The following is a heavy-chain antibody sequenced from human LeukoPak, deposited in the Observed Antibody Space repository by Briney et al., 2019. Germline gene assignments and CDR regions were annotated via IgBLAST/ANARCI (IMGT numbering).Heavy chain of an antibody. V-gene: IGHV1-69*04. D-gene: IGHD3-3*01. CDR3: TYSVLAFDI. J-gene: IGHJ3*02. CDR1: GGTFSSCA. CDR2: IIPILGIA. Sequence: SVKVSCKASGGTFSSCAISWVRQAPGQGLEWMGRIIPILGIANYAQKFQGRVTITADKSTSTAYMELSSLRSEDTAVYYCTYSVLAFDIWGQGTMVTVSS.